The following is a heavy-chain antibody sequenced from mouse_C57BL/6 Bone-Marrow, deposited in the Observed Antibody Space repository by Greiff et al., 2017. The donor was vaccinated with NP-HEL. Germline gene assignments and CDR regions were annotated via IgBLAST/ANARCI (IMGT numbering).Heavy chain of an antibody. Sequence: VQLQQSGAELARPGASVKLSCKASGYTFTSYGISWVKQRPGQGLEWIGEIYPRSGNTYYYEKFKGKATLTADKSSSTAYMELRSLTSEDSAVYFCAKGNWDIYWGQGTTLTVSS. CDR2: IYPRSGNT. D-gene: IGHD4-1*01. CDR1: GYTFTSYG. J-gene: IGHJ2*01. CDR3: AKGNWDIY. V-gene: IGHV1-81*01.